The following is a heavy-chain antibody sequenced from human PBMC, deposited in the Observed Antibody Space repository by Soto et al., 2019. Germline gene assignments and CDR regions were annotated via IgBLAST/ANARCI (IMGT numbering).Heavy chain of an antibody. V-gene: IGHV4-59*01. CDR2: IYYRGGT. Sequence: SETLSLTCTVSGASISTYYWSWIRQPPGKGLEWIGYIYYRGGTAYNPSLKSRVTISVDTSKNQFSLKLNSVTAADTAAYYCARIQLVEKAIDYWGQGTLVTVSS. CDR3: ARIQLVEKAIDY. CDR1: GASISTYY. D-gene: IGHD1-1*01. J-gene: IGHJ4*02.